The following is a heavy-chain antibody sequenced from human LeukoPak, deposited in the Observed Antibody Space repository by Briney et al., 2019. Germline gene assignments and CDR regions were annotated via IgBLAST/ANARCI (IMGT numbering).Heavy chain of an antibody. CDR3: ARGRPPLRYFDY. V-gene: IGHV4-34*01. J-gene: IGHJ4*02. D-gene: IGHD3-9*01. Sequence: SETLSLTCAVYGGSFSGYYWSWIRQPPGEGLEWIGEINHSGSTNYNPSLKSRVTISVDTSKNQFSLKLSSVTAADTAVYYCARGRPPLRYFDYWGQGTLVTVSS. CDR2: INHSGST. CDR1: GGSFSGYY.